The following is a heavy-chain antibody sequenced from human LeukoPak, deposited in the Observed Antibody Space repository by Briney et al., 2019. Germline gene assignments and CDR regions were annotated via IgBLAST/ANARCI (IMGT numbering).Heavy chain of an antibody. CDR2: IYYSGST. CDR3: AREQWLVPHYFDY. V-gene: IGHV4-39*02. CDR1: GGSISSSSYY. Sequence: KPSETLSLTCTVSGGSISSSSYYWGWIRQPPGKGLEWIGSIYYSGSTYYNPSLKSRVTISVDTSKNQFSLKLSSVTAADTAVYYCAREQWLVPHYFDYWGQGTLVTVSS. J-gene: IGHJ4*02. D-gene: IGHD6-19*01.